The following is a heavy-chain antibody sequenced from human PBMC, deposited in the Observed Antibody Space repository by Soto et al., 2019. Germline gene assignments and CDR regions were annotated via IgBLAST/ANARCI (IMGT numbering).Heavy chain of an antibody. D-gene: IGHD1-26*01. V-gene: IGHV3-33*01. Sequence: VQLVESGGGVVQPGGSLRLSCEVSGFSFSTSAMHWVRQAPGKGLEWLAAIWSDGTDRDYADTVKGRFTSSRDNANYILYLQMDSLRVEDTAVYYCVTEKTMGPTGDAFAFWGKGTLVTVSS. CDR3: VTEKTMGPTGDAFAF. CDR2: IWSDGTDR. J-gene: IGHJ3*01. CDR1: GFSFSTSA.